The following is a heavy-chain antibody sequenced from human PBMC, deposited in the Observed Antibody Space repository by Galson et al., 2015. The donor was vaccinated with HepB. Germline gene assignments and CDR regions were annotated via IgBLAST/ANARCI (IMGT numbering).Heavy chain of an antibody. J-gene: IGHJ4*02. CDR2: FDPEDGET. CDR3: ATVSPIQPPNYYFDY. D-gene: IGHD5-18*01. CDR1: GCTLTELS. V-gene: IGHV1-24*01. Sequence: SVKVSCKVSGCTLTELSMHWVRQAPGKGLEWMGGFDPEDGETIYAQKFQGRVTMTEDTSTDTAYMELSSLRSEDTAVYYCATVSPIQPPNYYFDYWGQGTLVTVSS.